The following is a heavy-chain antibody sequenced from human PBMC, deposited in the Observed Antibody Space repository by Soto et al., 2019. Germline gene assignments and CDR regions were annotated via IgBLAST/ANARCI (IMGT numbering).Heavy chain of an antibody. V-gene: IGHV4-30-4*01. D-gene: IGHD5-12*01. CDR1: GASVSSAEHY. Sequence: QVQLQESGPGLVKASQTLSLTCTLSGASVSSAEHYWSWIRQPPGKGLEWIGYTYYSGASYYNASLQRRVRISVDTSQNQFSLKLTSVTAADTAVYYCARLSGYDPAGAADKWGPGILVSVSS. J-gene: IGHJ4*02. CDR2: TYYSGAS. CDR3: ARLSGYDPAGAADK.